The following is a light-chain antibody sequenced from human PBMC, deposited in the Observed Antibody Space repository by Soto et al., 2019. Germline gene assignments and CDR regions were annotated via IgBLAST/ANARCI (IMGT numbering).Light chain of an antibody. CDR3: QHRSNWPRLT. V-gene: IGKV3-11*01. Sequence: EIVLTQSPATLSLSPGERATLSCRASQSVRSYLAWYQQKPGQAPRLLIYDASNRATGIPARFSGSGSGTDFTLTISSLEPEDFAVYYCQHRSNWPRLTFGGGTKVEIK. CDR1: QSVRSY. CDR2: DAS. J-gene: IGKJ4*01.